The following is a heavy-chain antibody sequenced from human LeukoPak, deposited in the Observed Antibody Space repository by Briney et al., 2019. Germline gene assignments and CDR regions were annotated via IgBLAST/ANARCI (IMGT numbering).Heavy chain of an antibody. D-gene: IGHD3-3*01. Sequence: SETLSLTCAVYGGSFSGYYWSWIRQPPGKGLEWIGEINHSGSTNYDPSLKSRVTISVDTSKNQFSLKLSSVTAADTAVYYCAGYDFWSGYYKTNLDYWGQGTLVTVSS. J-gene: IGHJ4*02. V-gene: IGHV4-34*01. CDR2: INHSGST. CDR1: GGSFSGYY. CDR3: AGYDFWSGYYKTNLDY.